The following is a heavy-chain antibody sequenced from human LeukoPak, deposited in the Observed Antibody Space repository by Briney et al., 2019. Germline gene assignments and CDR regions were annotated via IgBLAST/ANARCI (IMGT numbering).Heavy chain of an antibody. J-gene: IGHJ2*01. CDR3: ARDMERSFWYFDL. CDR2: ISSTSITM. V-gene: IGHV3-48*03. D-gene: IGHD3-10*01. CDR1: GFSFSGYE. Sequence: HPGGSLRLSCAASGFSFSGYEMNWVRQAPGKGLEWVSYISSTSITMYYADSVKGRFTISRDNAKNSLYLQMNSLRAEDTAVYYCARDMERSFWYFDLWGRGALVTASS.